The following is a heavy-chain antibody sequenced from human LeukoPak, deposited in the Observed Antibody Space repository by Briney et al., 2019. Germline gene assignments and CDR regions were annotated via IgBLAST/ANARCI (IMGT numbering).Heavy chain of an antibody. CDR2: IYSGGNT. CDR3: ASGSDV. D-gene: IGHD5-12*01. CDR1: GFTFGDYG. J-gene: IGHJ6*03. V-gene: IGHV3-66*01. Sequence: PGGSLRLSCTTSGFTFGDYGMSWVRQAPGKGLEWVSVIYSGGNTYYADSVKDRFTISRDNSKNTLYLQMNSLRVEDTAVYYCASGSDVWGKGTTVTISS.